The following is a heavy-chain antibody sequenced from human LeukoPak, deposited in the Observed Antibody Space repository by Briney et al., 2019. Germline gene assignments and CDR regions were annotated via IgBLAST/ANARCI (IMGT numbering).Heavy chain of an antibody. D-gene: IGHD3-9*01. CDR2: ISGSGGST. V-gene: IGHV3-23*01. CDR1: GFTFSSCA. CDR3: AASTTAYYDILTGYYNLHYYYMDV. J-gene: IGHJ6*03. Sequence: GGSLRLSCAASGFTFSSCAMSWVRQAPGKGLEWVSAISGSGGSTYYADSVKGRFTIPRDNSKNTLYLQMNSLRAEDTAVYYCAASTTAYYDILTGYYNLHYYYMDVWGKGTTVTVSS.